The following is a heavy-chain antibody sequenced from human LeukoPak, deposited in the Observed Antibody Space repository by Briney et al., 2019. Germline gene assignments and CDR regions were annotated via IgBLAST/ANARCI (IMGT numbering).Heavy chain of an antibody. Sequence: SETLSLTCAVYGGSFSGYYWSWVRQPPGKGLEWIGEINHSGSTNYNPSLKSRVTISVDTSKNQFSLKLSSVTAADTAVYYCARPFGIAAAGTWFDPWGQGTLVTVSS. CDR1: GGSFSGYY. D-gene: IGHD6-13*01. CDR2: INHSGST. J-gene: IGHJ5*02. CDR3: ARPFGIAAAGTWFDP. V-gene: IGHV4-34*01.